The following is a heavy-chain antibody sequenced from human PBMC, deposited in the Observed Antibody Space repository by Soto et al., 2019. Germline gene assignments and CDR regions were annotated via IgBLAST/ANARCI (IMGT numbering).Heavy chain of an antibody. CDR3: STDRTQWLVGGPNYYYYGMDV. V-gene: IGHV3-15*01. J-gene: IGHJ6*02. CDR2: IKSKTDGGTT. CDR1: GFTFSNAW. Sequence: EVQLVESGGGLVKPGGSLRLSCAASGFTFSNAWMRWVRQAPGKGLEWVGRIKSKTDGGTTDYAAPVKGRFTISRDDSKNRLYLQMNSMKTEDTDVYYYSTDRTQWLVGGPNYYYYGMDVWGQGTTVTVSS. D-gene: IGHD6-19*01.